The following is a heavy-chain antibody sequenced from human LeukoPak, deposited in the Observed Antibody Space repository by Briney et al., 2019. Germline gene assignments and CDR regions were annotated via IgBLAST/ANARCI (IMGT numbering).Heavy chain of an antibody. CDR3: ARVNRAVAAALDY. Sequence: PSETLSLTCSVSGGSIYTYYWSWIRQSPGKGLEWIGYIYHSGSTNYNPSLKSRVTISVDTSKNQFSLKLSSVTAADTAVYYCARVNRAVAAALDYWGQGILVSVSS. D-gene: IGHD6-13*01. V-gene: IGHV4-59*01. CDR1: GGSIYTYY. CDR2: IYHSGST. J-gene: IGHJ4*02.